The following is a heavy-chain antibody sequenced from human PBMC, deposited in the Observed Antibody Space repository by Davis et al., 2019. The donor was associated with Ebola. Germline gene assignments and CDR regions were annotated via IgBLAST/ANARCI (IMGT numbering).Heavy chain of an antibody. CDR3: ARRFSSPYFDP. CDR2: MHYGGAT. CDR1: GGATSGNDYY. D-gene: IGHD6-13*01. J-gene: IGHJ4*02. V-gene: IGHV4-39*01. Sequence: SETLSLTCTVSGGATSGNDYYRTWIRQPPGKGLEWIGNMHYGGATYYNPFLKSRVSIFVDTSKNQFSMKLSSVTATDTAVYYCARRFSSPYFDPWGQGIMVTVSS.